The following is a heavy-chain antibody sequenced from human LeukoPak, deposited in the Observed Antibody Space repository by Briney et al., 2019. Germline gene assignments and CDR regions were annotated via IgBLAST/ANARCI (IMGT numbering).Heavy chain of an antibody. CDR3: ARDRGDYTKRPSSLDY. Sequence: KAGGSLRLSCAASGLTFSDYYMSWIRQAPGKGLDWVSSISSSSSYIYYADSVKGRFTISRDNAKNSLYLQMNSLRAEDTAVYYCARDRGDYTKRPSSLDYWGQGTLVTVSS. CDR1: GLTFSDYY. D-gene: IGHD4-17*01. J-gene: IGHJ4*02. CDR2: ISSSSSYI. V-gene: IGHV3-11*06.